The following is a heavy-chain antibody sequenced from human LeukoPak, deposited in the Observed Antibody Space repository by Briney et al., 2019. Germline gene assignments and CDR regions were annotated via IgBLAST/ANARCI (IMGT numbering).Heavy chain of an antibody. D-gene: IGHD3-10*01. Sequence: GGSLRLSCAASGFNFRRFGMHWVRQAPGRGPEWVAVISDAGRNDNYGDSVKGRFAISKDNSRNMLYLQMNSLRPEDTAVYYRARWFGERVIDNWGQGILVTVSS. CDR1: GFNFRRFG. CDR3: ARWFGERVIDN. J-gene: IGHJ4*02. V-gene: IGHV3-30*03. CDR2: ISDAGRND.